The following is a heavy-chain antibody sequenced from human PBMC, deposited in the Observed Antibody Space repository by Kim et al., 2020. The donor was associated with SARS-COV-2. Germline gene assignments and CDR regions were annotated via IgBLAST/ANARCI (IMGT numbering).Heavy chain of an antibody. CDR3: ARCPYYDFWSGSSTAPIDY. CDR1: GYTFTSYG. Sequence: ASVKVSCKASGYTFTSYGISWVRQAPGQGLEWMGWISAYNGNTNYAQKLQGRVTMTTDTSTSTAYMELRSLRSDDTAVYYCARCPYYDFWSGSSTAPIDYWGQGTLVTVSS. V-gene: IGHV1-18*01. D-gene: IGHD3-3*01. J-gene: IGHJ4*02. CDR2: ISAYNGNT.